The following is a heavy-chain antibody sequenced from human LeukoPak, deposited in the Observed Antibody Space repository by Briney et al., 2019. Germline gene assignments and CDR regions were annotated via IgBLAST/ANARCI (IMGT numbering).Heavy chain of an antibody. V-gene: IGHV3-23*01. Sequence: GGSLRLSCAVSGFNFSTYALSWVRQAPGKGLEWVPATSGNGAKTYYADSVRGRFTISRDNSKNTLYLQMNSLRPEDTAVYYCAKDFGWPFHYWGQGTLVTVS. CDR1: GFNFSTYA. CDR2: TSGNGAKT. D-gene: IGHD6-19*01. J-gene: IGHJ4*02. CDR3: AKDFGWPFHY.